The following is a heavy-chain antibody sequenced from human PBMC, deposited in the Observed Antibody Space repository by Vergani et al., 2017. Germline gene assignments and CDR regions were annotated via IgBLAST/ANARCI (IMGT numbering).Heavy chain of an antibody. Sequence: QVQLQESGPGLVKPSQTLSLTCTVSGGSISSYYWSWIRQPPGKGLEWIGYIYYSGSTNYNPSLKSRVTISVDTSKNQFSLKLSSVTAADTAVYYCARADRSIYPGNFDYWGQGTLVTVSS. V-gene: IGHV4-59*01. CDR2: IYYSGST. CDR3: ARADRSIYPGNFDY. D-gene: IGHD6-13*01. J-gene: IGHJ4*02. CDR1: GGSISSYY.